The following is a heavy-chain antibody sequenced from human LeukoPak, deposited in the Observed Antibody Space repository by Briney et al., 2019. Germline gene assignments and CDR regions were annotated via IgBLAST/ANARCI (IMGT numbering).Heavy chain of an antibody. V-gene: IGHV4-34*01. D-gene: IGHD3-10*01. Sequence: SETLSLTCAVYGGSFSGYYWSWIRQPPGKGLEWIGETNHSGSTNYNPSLKSRVTISVDTSKNQFSLKLSSVTAADTAVYYCARRSSGYGSGSYYNDYWGQGTLVTVSS. CDR3: ARRSSGYGSGSYYNDY. CDR2: TNHSGST. J-gene: IGHJ4*02. CDR1: GGSFSGYY.